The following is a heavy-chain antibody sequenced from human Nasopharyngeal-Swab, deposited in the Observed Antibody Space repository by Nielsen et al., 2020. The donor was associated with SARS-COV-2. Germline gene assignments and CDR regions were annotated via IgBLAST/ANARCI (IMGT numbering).Heavy chain of an antibody. CDR1: GFTFSSFG. Sequence: LSLTCAASGFTFSSFGMHWVRQAPGKGLEWVAFIAHDASNEYYGDSVKGRFSISRDSSKNTLYLKMDSLRGEDTAVYYCARDAPAHYGAFYWGRGTLVTVSS. V-gene: IGHV3-30*03. J-gene: IGHJ4*02. CDR2: IAHDASNE. CDR3: ARDAPAHYGAFY. D-gene: IGHD4-17*01.